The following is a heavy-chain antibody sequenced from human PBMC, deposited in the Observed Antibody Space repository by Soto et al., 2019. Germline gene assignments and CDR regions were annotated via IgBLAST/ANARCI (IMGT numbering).Heavy chain of an antibody. D-gene: IGHD6-19*01. CDR2: ISYDGRNK. V-gene: IGHV3-30*18. CDR1: GFTFSSYG. J-gene: IGHJ6*02. CDR3: VKDGSSGWPYFYDMDV. Sequence: LRLSCAASGFTFSSYGMHWVRQAPGKGLEWVAVISYDGRNKYYADAVKGRFTISRDNSKNTLYLQMSSLRAEDTAVYYCVKDGSSGWPYFYDMDVWGQGTTVTVSS.